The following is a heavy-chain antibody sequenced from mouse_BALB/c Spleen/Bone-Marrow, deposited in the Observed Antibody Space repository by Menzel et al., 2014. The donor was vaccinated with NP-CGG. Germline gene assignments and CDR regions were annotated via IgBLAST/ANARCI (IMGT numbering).Heavy chain of an antibody. V-gene: IGHV5-12-1*01. CDR3: ARTTPYAMDY. CDR1: GFTFSSYD. J-gene: IGHJ4*01. D-gene: IGHD5-5*01. CDR2: ISSGGGST. Sequence: EVKLMESGGGLVQPGGSRKLSCAASGFTFSSYDMSWVRQTPEKRLEWVAYISSGGGSTYYPDTVKGRFTISRDNAKNTLYLQMSSLKSEDTAMYYCARTTPYAMDYWGQGTSVTVSS.